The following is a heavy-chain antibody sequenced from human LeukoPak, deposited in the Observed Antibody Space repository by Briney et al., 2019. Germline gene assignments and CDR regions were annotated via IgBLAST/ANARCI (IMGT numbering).Heavy chain of an antibody. Sequence: SETLSLTCAVYGGSFSTYYWNWIRQSPGKGLEWLGEINHTGTTNYNPSLKSRGTLSVDTSKDQFSLKLKSVTAADTAVYYCARGAADRNNYYYYIDVWGNGTTVTVSS. CDR2: INHTGTT. CDR1: GGSFSTYY. CDR3: ARGAADRNNYYYYIDV. J-gene: IGHJ6*03. D-gene: IGHD1/OR15-1a*01. V-gene: IGHV4-34*01.